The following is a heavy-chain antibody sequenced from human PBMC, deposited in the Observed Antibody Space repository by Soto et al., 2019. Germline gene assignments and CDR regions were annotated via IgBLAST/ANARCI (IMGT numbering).Heavy chain of an antibody. J-gene: IGHJ4*02. CDR1: GFTFSSYA. CDR2: ISYDGSNK. D-gene: IGHD3-22*01. V-gene: IGHV3-30-3*02. CDR3: AKTRGYYDSSGYYSLFDY. Sequence: QVQLVESGGGVVQPGRSLRLSCAASGFTFSSYAMHWVRQAPGKGLEWVAVISYDGSNKYYADSVKGRFTISRDNSKNTLYLQMNSLRAEDTAVYYCAKTRGYYDSSGYYSLFDYWGQGTLVTVSS.